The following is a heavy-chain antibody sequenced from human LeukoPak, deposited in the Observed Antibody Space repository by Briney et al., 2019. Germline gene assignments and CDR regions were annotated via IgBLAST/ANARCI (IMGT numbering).Heavy chain of an antibody. CDR1: GGSFSGYY. CDR3: ARGIIAARGYSSHYMDV. J-gene: IGHJ6*03. CDR2: VNHSGST. D-gene: IGHD6-6*01. V-gene: IGHV4-34*01. Sequence: KPSETLSLTCAVYGGSFSGYYWSWTRQPPGKGLEWIGEVNHSGSTNYNPSLKSRVTISVDASKNQFSLKLSSVTAADTAAYSCARGIIAARGYSSHYMDVWGKGTTVTVSS.